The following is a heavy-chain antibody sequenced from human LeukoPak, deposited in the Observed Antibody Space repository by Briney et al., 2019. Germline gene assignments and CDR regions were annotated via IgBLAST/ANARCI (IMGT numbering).Heavy chain of an antibody. CDR2: IYPGDSDT. Sequence: GESLKISCKGSGYSFTSYWIGWVRPMPGKGLEWMGIIYPGDSDTRYSPSFQGQVTISADKSISTAYLQWSSLKASDTAMYYCARPAYCGGDCYPKYFDYWGQGTLVTVSS. V-gene: IGHV5-51*01. CDR1: GYSFTSYW. J-gene: IGHJ4*02. CDR3: ARPAYCGGDCYPKYFDY. D-gene: IGHD2-21*02.